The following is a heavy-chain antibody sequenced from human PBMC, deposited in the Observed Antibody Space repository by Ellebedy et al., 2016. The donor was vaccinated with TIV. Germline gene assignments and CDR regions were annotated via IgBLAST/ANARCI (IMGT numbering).Heavy chain of an antibody. CDR3: ARLQRVIGVNWFDP. Sequence: SETLSLTXAVYGGPFRGYYWTWIRQPPGKGLEWLGEINHSGTTNYNPSLKSRVTISVDTSKNQFSLKLSSVTAADTAVYYCARLQRVIGVNWFDPWGQGTLVTVSS. CDR1: GGPFRGYY. D-gene: IGHD3-16*02. V-gene: IGHV4-34*01. J-gene: IGHJ5*02. CDR2: INHSGTT.